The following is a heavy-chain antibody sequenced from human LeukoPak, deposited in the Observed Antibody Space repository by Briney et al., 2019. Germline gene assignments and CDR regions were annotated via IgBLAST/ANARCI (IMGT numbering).Heavy chain of an antibody. CDR2: ISYDGSNK. V-gene: IGHV3-30*03. Sequence: PGGSLRLSCAASGFTFSSYGMHWVRQAPGKGLEWVAVISYDGSNKYYADSVKGRFTISRDNSKNTLYLQMNSLRAEDTAVYYCARDQYYYDSSGYLIRYDYYGMDVWGQGTTVTVSS. J-gene: IGHJ6*02. CDR3: ARDQYYYDSSGYLIRYDYYGMDV. D-gene: IGHD3-22*01. CDR1: GFTFSSYG.